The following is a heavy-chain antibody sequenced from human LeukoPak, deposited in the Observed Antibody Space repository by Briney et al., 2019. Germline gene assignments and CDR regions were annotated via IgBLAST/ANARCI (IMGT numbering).Heavy chain of an antibody. Sequence: ASVKVSCKASGGTFTNYPMNWVRQAPGQGLEWMGWINTNTGNPTYAQGFTGRFVFSLDTSVSTAYLQISSLKAEDTAVYYCAKQAVAGTFDYWGQGTLVTVSS. CDR3: AKQAVAGTFDY. V-gene: IGHV7-4-1*02. CDR2: INTNTGNP. J-gene: IGHJ4*02. D-gene: IGHD6-19*01. CDR1: GGTFTNYP.